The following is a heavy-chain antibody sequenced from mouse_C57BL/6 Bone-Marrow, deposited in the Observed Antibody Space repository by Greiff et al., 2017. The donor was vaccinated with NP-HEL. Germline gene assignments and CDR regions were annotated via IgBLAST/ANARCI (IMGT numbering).Heavy chain of an antibody. D-gene: IGHD2-1*01. CDR2: INPSSGYT. CDR1: GYTFTSYT. J-gene: IGHJ2*01. V-gene: IGHV1-4*01. CDR3: ARRRIYYGRDLDD. Sequence: VQVKQSGADLARPGASVKMSCKASGYTFTSYTMHWVKQRPGQGLEWIGYINPSSGYTKYNQKFKDKATLTADKSSSTAYMQLSSLTCEDSAVYDCARRRIYYGRDLDDWGQGTTLTVSS.